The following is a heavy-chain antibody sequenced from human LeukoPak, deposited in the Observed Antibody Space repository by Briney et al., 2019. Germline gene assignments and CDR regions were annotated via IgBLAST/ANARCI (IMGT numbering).Heavy chain of an antibody. J-gene: IGHJ6*02. CDR1: GFTFSSYG. CDR3: AKDSDWGSDIVVAPAARDYYYGMDV. Sequence: HPGGSLRLSCAASGFTFSSYGMHWVRQAPGKGLEWVAVISYDGSNKYYEDSVKGRFTISRDNSKNTLYLQMNSLRAEDTAVYYCAKDSDWGSDIVVAPAARDYYYGMDVWGQGTTVTVSS. V-gene: IGHV3-30*18. D-gene: IGHD2-2*01. CDR2: ISYDGSNK.